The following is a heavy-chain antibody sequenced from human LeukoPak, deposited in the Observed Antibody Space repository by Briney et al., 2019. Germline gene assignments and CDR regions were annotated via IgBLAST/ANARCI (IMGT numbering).Heavy chain of an antibody. CDR1: GFTLSNYM. J-gene: IGHJ4*02. Sequence: PGGSLRLSCAASGFTLSNYMMHWVRQAPGKGLVWVSRIKSDGITITYADSVKGRFTISRDNAKNTLYLQMNSLRAEDTAVYYCLRYLNWSLDQWGQGTLVTVSS. CDR3: LRYLNWSLDQ. D-gene: IGHD1-20*01. V-gene: IGHV3-74*01. CDR2: IKSDGITI.